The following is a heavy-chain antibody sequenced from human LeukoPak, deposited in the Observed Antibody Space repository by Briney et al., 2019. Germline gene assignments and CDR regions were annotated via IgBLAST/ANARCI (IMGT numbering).Heavy chain of an antibody. Sequence: ASVKVSCKASGYTFTGYYVNWVRQAPGQRLEWMGWINPNTGGTNYAQKFQGRVTMTRDTSISTAYMELSRLRSDDTAVYYCAREITMVRGVIINWFDPWGQGTLVTVSS. V-gene: IGHV1-2*02. CDR1: GYTFTGYY. D-gene: IGHD3-10*01. CDR2: INPNTGGT. J-gene: IGHJ5*02. CDR3: AREITMVRGVIINWFDP.